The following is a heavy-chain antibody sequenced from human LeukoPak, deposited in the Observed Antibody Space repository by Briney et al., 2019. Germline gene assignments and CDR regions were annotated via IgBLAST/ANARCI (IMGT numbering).Heavy chain of an antibody. J-gene: IGHJ4*02. D-gene: IGHD5-18*01. CDR3: AKDRDRGYSYGSPLDY. CDR1: GFTFSSSA. CDR2: ISGSGGST. Sequence: GGSLRLSCAASGFTFSSSAMSWVRQAPGKGLEWVSAISGSGGSTYYADSVKGRFTISRDNSKNTLYLQMNSLRAEDTAVYYCAKDRDRGYSYGSPLDYWGQGTLVTVSS. V-gene: IGHV3-23*01.